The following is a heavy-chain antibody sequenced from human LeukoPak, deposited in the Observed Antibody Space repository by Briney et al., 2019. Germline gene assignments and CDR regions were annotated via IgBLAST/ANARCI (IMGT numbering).Heavy chain of an antibody. CDR2: ISGSGGST. J-gene: IGHJ5*02. V-gene: IGHV3-23*01. CDR3: AKSLLNHYYYDSSGNKLVGNGFDP. Sequence: PGGSLRLSCAASGFTFSSYAMGWVRQAPGKGLEWVSAISGSGGSTYYADSVKGRFTISRDNSKNTLYLQMNSLRAEDTAVYYCAKSLLNHYYYDSSGNKLVGNGFDPWGQGTLVTVSS. CDR1: GFTFSSYA. D-gene: IGHD3-22*01.